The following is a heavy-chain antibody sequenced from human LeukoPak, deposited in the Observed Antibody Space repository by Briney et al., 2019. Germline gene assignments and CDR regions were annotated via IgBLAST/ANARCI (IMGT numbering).Heavy chain of an antibody. Sequence: GGSLRLSCVASRFQFSSYAMSRVRQAPGKGLEWVASINPDGNKKYSADSVKGRFTISRDNAENSLYLQVNSLRVEDTAFYYCARDLAYSRLDYWGQGMLVTVSS. CDR1: RFQFSSYA. V-gene: IGHV3-7*01. CDR2: INPDGNKK. D-gene: IGHD5-18*01. CDR3: ARDLAYSRLDY. J-gene: IGHJ4*02.